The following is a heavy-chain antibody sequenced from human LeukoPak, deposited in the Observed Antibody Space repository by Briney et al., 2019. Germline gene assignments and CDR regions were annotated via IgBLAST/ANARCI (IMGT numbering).Heavy chain of an antibody. J-gene: IGHJ4*02. Sequence: PGGSLRLSCAASGFTVSSNYVSWVRQAPGKGLEWVSNIYSGGTTYYADSVKGRFTISRDNSKNTLYLQMNSLRAEDTAVYYCAREPPGGGFDYWGQGTLVTVSS. D-gene: IGHD3-16*01. CDR1: GFTVSSNY. CDR3: AREPPGGGFDY. CDR2: IYSGGTT. V-gene: IGHV3-66*01.